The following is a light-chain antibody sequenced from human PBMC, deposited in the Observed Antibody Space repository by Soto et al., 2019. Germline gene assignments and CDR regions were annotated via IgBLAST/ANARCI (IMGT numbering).Light chain of an antibody. CDR3: QQYIDWPPGT. J-gene: IGKJ1*01. CDR2: GAS. V-gene: IGKV3-15*01. CDR1: QSVGSN. Sequence: ERVMTQSPATLSVSPGERATLSCRASQSVGSNLAWYQQKPGQAPRLLIFGASSRATGVPARFSGSGSGTEFTLTISSLQSEDFAVYYCQQYIDWPPGTFGQGTAVEIK.